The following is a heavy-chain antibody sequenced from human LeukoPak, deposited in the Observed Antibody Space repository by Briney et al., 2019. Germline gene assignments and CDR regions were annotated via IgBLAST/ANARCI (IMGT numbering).Heavy chain of an antibody. Sequence: ASVKVSCKASGYTFTGYYMHWVRQAPGQGLEWMGWINPNSGGTNYAQKFQGRVTTTRDTSISTAYMELSRLRSDDTAVYYCARGARYYGSGSYYNPSYYYYYMDVWGKGTTVTVSS. J-gene: IGHJ6*03. CDR2: INPNSGGT. CDR3: ARGARYYGSGSYYNPSYYYYYMDV. V-gene: IGHV1-2*02. D-gene: IGHD3-10*01. CDR1: GYTFTGYY.